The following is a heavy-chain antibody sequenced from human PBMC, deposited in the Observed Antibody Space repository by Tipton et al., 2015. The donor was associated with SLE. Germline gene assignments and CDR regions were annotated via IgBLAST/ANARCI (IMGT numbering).Heavy chain of an antibody. Sequence: LRLSCSVSGASISTDNYRWSWIRQPAGKGLEWIGRVFSSGSTNYNPSLQSRLTMSVDTSKNQFSLKLSSVTAADTAVYYCVRGIRGATAPDYWGQGTLVTVSS. J-gene: IGHJ4*02. CDR1: GASISTDNYR. CDR3: VRGIRGATAPDY. D-gene: IGHD1-26*01. V-gene: IGHV4-61*02. CDR2: VFSSGST.